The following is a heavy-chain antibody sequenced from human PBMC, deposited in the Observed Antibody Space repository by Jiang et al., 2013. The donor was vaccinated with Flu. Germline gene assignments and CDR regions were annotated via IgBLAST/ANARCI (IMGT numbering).Heavy chain of an antibody. CDR1: GGSIRSREYY. Sequence: TVSGGSIRSREYYWGWIRLPPGKGLEWIGSVYYGSTYYNPSLSSRVTISADTSKKQFSLNLSSVTAADTAVYYCARHRGGRYRGNYYFFDYWGQGTLVTVSS. V-gene: IGHV4-39*01. J-gene: IGHJ4*02. CDR3: ARHRGGRYRGNYYFFDY. CDR2: VYYGST. D-gene: IGHD1-26*01.